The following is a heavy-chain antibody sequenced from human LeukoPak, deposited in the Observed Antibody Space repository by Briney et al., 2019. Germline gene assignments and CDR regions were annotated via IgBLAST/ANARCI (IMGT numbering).Heavy chain of an antibody. D-gene: IGHD4-23*01. J-gene: IGHJ6*03. CDR2: ISSSGSTI. V-gene: IGHV3-48*04. Sequence: PGGSLRLSCAASGFTFSSYAMNWVRQAPGKGLEWVSYISSSGSTIYYADSVKGRFTISRDNAKNSLYLQMNSLRAEDTAVYYCARDGGVTRAVGFYYYYYYMDVWGKGTTVTVSS. CDR3: ARDGGVTRAVGFYYYYYYMDV. CDR1: GFTFSSYA.